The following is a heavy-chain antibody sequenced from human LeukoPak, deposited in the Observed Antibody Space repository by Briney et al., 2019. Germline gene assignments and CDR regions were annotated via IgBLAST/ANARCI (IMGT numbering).Heavy chain of an antibody. CDR2: ISYDGSNK. CDR1: GFTFSSYG. J-gene: IGHJ4*02. V-gene: IGHV3-30*03. CDR3: ARDHDAPGSFYDY. Sequence: PGRSLRLSCAASGFTFSSYGMHWVRQAPGKGLEWVAVISYDGSNKYYADSVKGRFTISRDNSKNTLYVQMNSLRAEDTAVYYCARDHDAPGSFYDYWGQGTLVTVSS. D-gene: IGHD1-26*01.